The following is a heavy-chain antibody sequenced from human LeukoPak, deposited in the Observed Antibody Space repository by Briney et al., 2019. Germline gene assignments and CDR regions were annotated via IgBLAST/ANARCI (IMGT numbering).Heavy chain of an antibody. J-gene: IGHJ4*02. D-gene: IGHD2-15*01. CDR2: IIPIFGTA. Sequence: SVKVSCKASGGTFSSYAISWVRQAPGQGLEWMGGIIPIFGTANYAQKFQGRVTITADKSTSTAYMELSSLRSEDTAVYYCARVFDIVDGTFDYWGQGTLVTVSS. CDR3: ARVFDIVDGTFDY. V-gene: IGHV1-69*06. CDR1: GGTFSSYA.